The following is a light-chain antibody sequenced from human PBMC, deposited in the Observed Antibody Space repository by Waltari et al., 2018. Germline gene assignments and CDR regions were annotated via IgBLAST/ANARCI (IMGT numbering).Light chain of an antibody. CDR2: DVN. J-gene: IGLJ3*02. V-gene: IGLV2-14*03. CDR3: SSFTRTNSWV. Sequence: HSALAQPASVSGSPGQSITISCTGTSSDVGGYNYVSWYQQHPGKAPRLMIYDVNNRRSGVSNRVSGSKSGNTASLTISGLQAEDEADYYCSSFTRTNSWVFGGGTKLTVL. CDR1: SSDVGGYNY.